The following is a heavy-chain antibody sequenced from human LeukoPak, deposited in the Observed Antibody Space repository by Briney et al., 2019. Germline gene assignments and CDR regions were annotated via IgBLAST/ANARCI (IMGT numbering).Heavy chain of an antibody. CDR3: ARELGAYYYYYYGMDV. Sequence: GGSLRLSCAASGFTFSSYSMNWVRQAPGKGLEWVSYISSSGSTIYYADSVKGRFTISRDNAKNSLYLQMNSLRAEDTAVYYCARELGAYYYYYYGMDVWGQGTTVTVSS. J-gene: IGHJ6*02. V-gene: IGHV3-48*04. CDR2: ISSSGSTI. CDR1: GFTFSSYS. D-gene: IGHD7-27*01.